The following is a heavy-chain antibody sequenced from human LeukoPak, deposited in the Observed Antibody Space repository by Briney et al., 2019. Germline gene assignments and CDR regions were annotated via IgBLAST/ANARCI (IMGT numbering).Heavy chain of an antibody. J-gene: IGHJ4*02. D-gene: IGHD6-19*01. CDR2: IYYSGST. Sequence: SETLSLTCTVSGGSISSYYWSWIRQPPGKGLEWIGYIYYSGSTNYNPSLKSRVTISVGTSKNQFSLKLSSVTAADTAVYYCARHVAYSSGWYYFDYWGQGTLVTVSS. V-gene: IGHV4-59*08. CDR1: GGSISSYY. CDR3: ARHVAYSSGWYYFDY.